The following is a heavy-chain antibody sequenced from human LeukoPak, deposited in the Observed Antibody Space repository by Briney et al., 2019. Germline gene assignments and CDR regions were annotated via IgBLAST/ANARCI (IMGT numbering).Heavy chain of an antibody. CDR3: ARDIGSYYNY. CDR1: GFTVSNNY. Sequence: GGSLRLSCAASGFTVSNNYMTWVRQAPGKGLEWVSIMYSGDSTYYADSVKGRFTISRDNSKNTLYLQMNSLRVEDTAVYYCARDIGSYYNYWGQGTLVTVS. D-gene: IGHD1-26*01. V-gene: IGHV3-66*01. CDR2: MYSGDST. J-gene: IGHJ4*02.